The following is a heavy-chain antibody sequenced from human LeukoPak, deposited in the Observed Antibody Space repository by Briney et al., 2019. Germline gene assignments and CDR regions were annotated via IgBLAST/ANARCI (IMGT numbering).Heavy chain of an antibody. Sequence: SETLSLTCTVSGGSISSGSYYWSWIRQPAGKGLEWIGRIYTSGSTNYNPSLKSRVTISVDTSKNQFSLKLSSVAAADTAVYYCAREWYYYDSSGYYPHSVWFDPWGQGTLVTVSS. CDR1: GGSISSGSYY. V-gene: IGHV4-61*02. D-gene: IGHD3-22*01. CDR3: AREWYYYDSSGYYPHSVWFDP. J-gene: IGHJ5*02. CDR2: IYTSGST.